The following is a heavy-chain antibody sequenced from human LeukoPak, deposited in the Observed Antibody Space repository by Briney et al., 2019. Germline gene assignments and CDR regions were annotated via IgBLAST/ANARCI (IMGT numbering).Heavy chain of an antibody. D-gene: IGHD5-12*01. CDR1: GFTFGICC. CDR2: IKEEGSEK. CDR3: MPGHYDSYA. Sequence: GGSLRLSCVASGFTFGICCMSWVRQSPGKGREGVANIKEEGSEKYYVDSVRGRFTISRDNAKNLLYLQMNSLSAEDTGVYFCMPGHYDSYAWDQGTLVTVSS. J-gene: IGHJ5*02. V-gene: IGHV3-7*01.